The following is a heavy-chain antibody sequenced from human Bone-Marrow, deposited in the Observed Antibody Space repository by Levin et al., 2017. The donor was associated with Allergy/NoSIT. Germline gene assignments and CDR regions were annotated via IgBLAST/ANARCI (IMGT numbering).Heavy chain of an antibody. CDR3: SRDSVVPSATLGFDP. D-gene: IGHD2-2*01. CDR2: IVPILGTP. J-gene: IGHJ5*02. V-gene: IGHV1-69*06. Sequence: TGESLKISCQASGDTFNNYAINWVRQDPGQGLEWMGGIVPILGTPSYAQKFQGRLTITADTSTSTAYMELSSLRSEDTALYYCSRDSVVPSATLGFDPWGQGSLVTVSS. CDR1: GDTFNNYA.